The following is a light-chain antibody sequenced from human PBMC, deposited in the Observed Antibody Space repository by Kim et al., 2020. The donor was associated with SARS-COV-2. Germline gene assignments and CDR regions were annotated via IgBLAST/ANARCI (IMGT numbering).Light chain of an antibody. CDR1: KLGEKN. CDR2: LDD. CDR3: QSWDRGAGF. Sequence: SVSPGQTATISCFGDKLGEKNAAWYQQRPGQPPILVIYLDDRRPSGIPARFSGSNSGNTATLTISGTQTMDEADYYCQSWDRGAGFFGSGTKVTVL. V-gene: IGLV3-1*01. J-gene: IGLJ1*01.